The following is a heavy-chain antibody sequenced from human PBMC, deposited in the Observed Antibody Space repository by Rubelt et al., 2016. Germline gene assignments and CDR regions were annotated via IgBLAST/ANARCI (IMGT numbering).Heavy chain of an antibody. Sequence: QVQLQQWGAGLLKPSETLSLTCDVYGGSFSGYYWSWIRQPPGKGLEWIGSLSYTGSTSYNPSLKSRVTISLHTSNRQFSLKLSAVTAADTAVYYCATGTTVTTGLAYWGQGTLVTVSS. CDR2: LSYTGST. J-gene: IGHJ4*02. D-gene: IGHD4-17*01. CDR1: GGSFSGYY. V-gene: IGHV4-34*01. CDR3: ATGTTVTTGLAY.